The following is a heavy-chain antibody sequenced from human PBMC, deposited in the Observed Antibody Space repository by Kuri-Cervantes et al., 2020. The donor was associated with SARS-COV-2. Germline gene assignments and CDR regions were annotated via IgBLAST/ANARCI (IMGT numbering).Heavy chain of an antibody. CDR2: ISAYNGNT. V-gene: IGHV1-18*01. J-gene: IGHJ4*02. CDR1: GYTFTSYG. Sequence: ASVKVSCKASGYTFTSYGISWVRQAPGQGLEWMGWISAYNGNTNYAQKFQGRVTITTDESTSTAYMELSSLRSEDTAVYYCARDQEGYWGQGTLVTDSS. CDR3: ARDQEGY.